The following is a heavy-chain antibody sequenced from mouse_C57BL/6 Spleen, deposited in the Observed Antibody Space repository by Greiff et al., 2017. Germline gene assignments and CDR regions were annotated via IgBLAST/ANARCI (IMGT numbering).Heavy chain of an antibody. CDR3: ARNGYADYYAMDY. D-gene: IGHD2-2*01. CDR1: GFTFSDYG. Sequence: EVHLVESGGGLVKPGGSLKLSCAASGFTFSDYGMHWVRQAPEKGLEWVAYISSGSSTIYYADTVKGRFTISRDNAKNTLFLQMTSLRSEDTAMYYCARNGYADYYAMDYWGQGTSVTVSS. V-gene: IGHV5-17*01. CDR2: ISSGSSTI. J-gene: IGHJ4*01.